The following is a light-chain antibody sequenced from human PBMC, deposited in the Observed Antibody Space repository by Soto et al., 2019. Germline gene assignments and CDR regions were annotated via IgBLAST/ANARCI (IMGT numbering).Light chain of an antibody. CDR3: SSYTSTSTLV. CDR2: EVS. V-gene: IGLV2-14*01. CDR1: SSDVGGYKY. J-gene: IGLJ1*01. Sequence: QSALTQPASVSGSPGQSITISCTGTSSDVGGYKYVSWYQQHPGTAPKLMIYEVSNRPSGVSNRFSGSKSGNMASLTISGLQAEDEADYYCSSYTSTSTLVFGTGTKLTVL.